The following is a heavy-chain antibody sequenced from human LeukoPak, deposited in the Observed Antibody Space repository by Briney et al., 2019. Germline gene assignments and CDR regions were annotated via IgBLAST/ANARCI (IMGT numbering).Heavy chain of an antibody. J-gene: IGHJ4*02. CDR3: ARERDQYFDY. V-gene: IGHV4-39*07. CDR1: GGSISSSSYY. Sequence: PSETPSLTCTVSGGSISSSSYYWGWIRQPPGKGLEWIGSIYYSGSTYYNPSLKSRVTISVDTSKDQFSLKLSSVTAADTAVYYCARERDQYFDYWGQGTLVTVSS. CDR2: IYYSGST.